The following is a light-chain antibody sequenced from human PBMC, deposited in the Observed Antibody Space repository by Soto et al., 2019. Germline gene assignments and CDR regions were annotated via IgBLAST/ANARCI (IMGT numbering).Light chain of an antibody. Sequence: DIQMTQSPSSLSASVGDRVTISCRASQGIGRSLAWYQHKAGKVPNLLIYAASTLQSGVPSRFSGSGSGTDFTPTISSLQPEDVAIYYCQRYDIAPWTFGQGTKVEIK. J-gene: IGKJ1*01. CDR1: QGIGRS. CDR2: AAS. V-gene: IGKV1-27*01. CDR3: QRYDIAPWT.